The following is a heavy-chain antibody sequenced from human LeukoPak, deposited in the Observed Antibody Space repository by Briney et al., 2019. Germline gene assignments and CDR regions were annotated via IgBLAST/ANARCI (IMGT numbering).Heavy chain of an antibody. CDR3: ARDLSGWYGDFDY. J-gene: IGHJ4*02. D-gene: IGHD6-19*01. Sequence: ASVKVSCKASGYTFTGYYIHWVRQAPGQGLEWMGRINPNNGGTNYAQKFQGRVTMTRDTSISTAYVELSRLRSDDTAVYYCARDLSGWYGDFDYWGQGTLVTVSS. V-gene: IGHV1-2*06. CDR2: INPNNGGT. CDR1: GYTFTGYY.